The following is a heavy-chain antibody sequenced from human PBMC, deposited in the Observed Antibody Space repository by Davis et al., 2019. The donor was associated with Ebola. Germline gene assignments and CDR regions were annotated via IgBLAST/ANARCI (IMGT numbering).Heavy chain of an antibody. CDR1: GGSISTHY. V-gene: IGHV4-59*11. D-gene: IGHD3-10*01. Sequence: SGSLRLSCTVSGGSISTHYCTWIRQPPGQVLERIGHIHYTGNTHYNPSLRSRVTTSLDTSKNQFALSLSSVTAADTAVYYCAREGGLVRGVVITWKNGMDVWGQGTRVTVSS. CDR3: AREGGLVRGVVITWKNGMDV. J-gene: IGHJ6*02. CDR2: IHYTGNT.